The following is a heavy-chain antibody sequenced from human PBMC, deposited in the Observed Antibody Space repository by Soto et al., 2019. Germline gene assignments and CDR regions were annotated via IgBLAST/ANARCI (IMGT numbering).Heavy chain of an antibody. V-gene: IGHV3-7*01. D-gene: IGHD6-25*01. J-gene: IGHJ6*02. CDR1: AFTFSNYW. CDR2: IKQDGSEK. CDR3: ARVYPGTGWPFHYYGMDV. Sequence: PXGSLIISCVASAFTFSNYWMSWVRPAPGKGLEWVANIKQDGSEKYYVDSVKGRFTISRDNAENSLYLQMNSLRAEDTALYYCARVYPGTGWPFHYYGMDVCGQGTTVTVSS.